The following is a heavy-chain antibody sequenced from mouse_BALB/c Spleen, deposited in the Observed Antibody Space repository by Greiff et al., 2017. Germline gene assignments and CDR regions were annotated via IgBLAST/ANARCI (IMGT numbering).Heavy chain of an antibody. Sequence: VKVVESGPGLVQPSQSLSITCTVSGFSLTSYGVHWVRQSPGKGLEWLGVIWSGGSTDYNAAFISRLSISKDNSKSQVFFKMNSLQANDTAIYYCARSRRDYAMDYWGQGTSVTVSS. J-gene: IGHJ4*01. CDR1: GFSLTSYG. CDR3: ARSRRDYAMDY. CDR2: IWSGGST. V-gene: IGHV2-2*02.